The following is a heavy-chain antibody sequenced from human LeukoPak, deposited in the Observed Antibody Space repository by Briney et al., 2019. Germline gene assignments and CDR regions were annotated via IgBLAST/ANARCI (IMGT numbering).Heavy chain of an antibody. V-gene: IGHV3-30*03. J-gene: IGHJ6*04. CDR3: ARGGYYYGSGSYYIYGMDV. Sequence: PGRSLRLSCAASGFTFSSYGMHWVRQAPGKGLEWVAVISYDGSNKYYADSVKGRFTISRDNSKNTLYLRMNSLRAEDTAVYYCARGGYYYGSGSYYIYGMDVWGKGTTVTVSS. CDR2: ISYDGSNK. D-gene: IGHD3-10*01. CDR1: GFTFSSYG.